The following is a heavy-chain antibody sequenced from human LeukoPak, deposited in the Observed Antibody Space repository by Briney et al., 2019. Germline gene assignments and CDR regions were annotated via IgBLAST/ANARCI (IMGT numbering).Heavy chain of an antibody. CDR2: IYHSGST. CDR3: ARRELNYGSGNTSLSPFDY. J-gene: IGHJ4*02. CDR1: GGSISSYNW. V-gene: IGHV4-4*02. D-gene: IGHD3-10*01. Sequence: SETLSLTCVVSGGSISSYNWWSWVRQPPGKGLEWIGEIYHSGSTNYNPSLKSRVTISLDKSKNQFSLKLSSVTAADTAVYYCARRELNYGSGNTSLSPFDYWGQGTLVTVSS.